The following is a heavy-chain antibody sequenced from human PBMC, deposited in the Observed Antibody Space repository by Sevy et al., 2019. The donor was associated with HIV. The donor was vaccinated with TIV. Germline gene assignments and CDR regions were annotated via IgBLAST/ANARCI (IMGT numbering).Heavy chain of an antibody. V-gene: IGHV1-2*06. J-gene: IGHJ4*02. CDR2: INPNSGGT. D-gene: IGHD6-13*01. CDR3: ARGYSSSWYHWGFDY. Sequence: ASVKVSCKASGYTFTGYYMHWVRQAPGQGLEWMGRINPNSGGTNYAQKFQGRVTMTRDTSISTAYMELSRLGSDDTAGYYWARGYSSSWYHWGFDYWGQGTLVTVSS. CDR1: GYTFTGYY.